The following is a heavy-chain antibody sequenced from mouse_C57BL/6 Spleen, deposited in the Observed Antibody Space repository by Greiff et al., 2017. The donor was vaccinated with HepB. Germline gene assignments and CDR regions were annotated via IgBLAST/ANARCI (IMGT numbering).Heavy chain of an antibody. Sequence: EVKVVESGGDLVKPGGSLKLSCAASGFTFSSYGMSWVRQTPDKRLEWVATISSGGSYTYYPDSVKGRFTISRDNAKNTLYLQMSSLKSEDTAMYYCARHPSFRYWGQGTTLTVSS. CDR3: ARHPSFRY. CDR1: GFTFSSYG. CDR2: ISSGGSYT. V-gene: IGHV5-6*01. J-gene: IGHJ2*01.